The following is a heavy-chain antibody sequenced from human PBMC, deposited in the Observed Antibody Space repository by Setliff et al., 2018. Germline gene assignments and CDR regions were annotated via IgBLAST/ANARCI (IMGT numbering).Heavy chain of an antibody. J-gene: IGHJ3*02. V-gene: IGHV4-34*12. CDR2: IIHSGST. CDR1: GGSFSGYY. Sequence: SETLSLTCAVYGGSFSGYYWSWIRQPPGKRLEWIGEIIHSGSTNYNPSLKSRVTISVDTSKNQFSLKLSSVTAADTAVYYCARDYYDSSGYYLLAFDIWGQGTMVTVSS. D-gene: IGHD3-22*01. CDR3: ARDYYDSSGYYLLAFDI.